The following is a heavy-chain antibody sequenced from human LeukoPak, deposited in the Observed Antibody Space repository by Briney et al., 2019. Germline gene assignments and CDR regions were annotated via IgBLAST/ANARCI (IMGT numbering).Heavy chain of an antibody. J-gene: IGHJ5*02. D-gene: IGHD3-3*01. Sequence: SETLSLTCTVSGNSISSGDNYWSWIRQPAGKGLEWIGRIYTSGSTNYNPSLKSRVTMSVDTSKNQFSLKLSSVTAADTAVYYCARVVSGVIIHSYWFDPWGQGTLVTVSS. CDR1: GNSISSGDNY. CDR2: IYTSGST. CDR3: ARVVSGVIIHSYWFDP. V-gene: IGHV4-61*02.